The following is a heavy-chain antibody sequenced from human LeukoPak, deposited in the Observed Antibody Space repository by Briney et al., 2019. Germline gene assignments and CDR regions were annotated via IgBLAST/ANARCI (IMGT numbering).Heavy chain of an antibody. J-gene: IGHJ4*02. CDR2: INWNGGGT. CDR3: ARGPLQTIPTSKIVVHYYPFDY. D-gene: IGHD3-22*01. Sequence: PGGSPRLSCAASGFNFDDYGMSWVRQAPGKGLEWVSGINWNGGGTGYADSVKGRFTISRENAKNSLYLQMNSLKAEDTALYYCARGPLQTIPTSKIVVHYYPFDYWGQGTLVTVSS. V-gene: IGHV3-20*04. CDR1: GFNFDDYG.